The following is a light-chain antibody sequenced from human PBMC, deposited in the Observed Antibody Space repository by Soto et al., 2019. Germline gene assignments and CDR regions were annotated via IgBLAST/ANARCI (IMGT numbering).Light chain of an antibody. CDR3: MQSIKLPYT. Sequence: DIVLTQTPLFLSVTPGQPASISCRSTQTLLHRDGKTYFYWFLQKAGPPPQLLLYEVSNRFSGVSHRLGGGGSGTDFTPKISRVEGDDVGMYFCMQSIKLPYTLGQGTKVDSK. CDR2: EVS. V-gene: IGKV2D-29*01. CDR1: QTLLHRDGKTY. J-gene: IGKJ2*01.